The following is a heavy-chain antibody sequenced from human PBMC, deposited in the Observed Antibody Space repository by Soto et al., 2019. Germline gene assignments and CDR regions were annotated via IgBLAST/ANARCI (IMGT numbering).Heavy chain of an antibody. J-gene: IGHJ6*02. CDR3: ASSAGPRGDFFYYNGMDV. CDR2: VYTSDYT. V-gene: IGHV4-4*08. D-gene: IGHD3-10*01. CDR1: GASIRSYY. Sequence: PSETLSLTCSVSGASIRSYYWHWIRQPPGKGLEWIGYVYTSDYTRYSSSLKSRVTVSVDTSKSQFYLRLNSVTAPDTAVYYCASSAGPRGDFFYYNGMDVWGQGTTVTVAS.